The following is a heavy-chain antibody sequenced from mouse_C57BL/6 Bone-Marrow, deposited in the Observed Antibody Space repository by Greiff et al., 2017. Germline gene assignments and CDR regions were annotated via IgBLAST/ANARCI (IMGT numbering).Heavy chain of an antibody. J-gene: IGHJ3*01. D-gene: IGHD2-3*01. CDR2: IYPGGGYT. V-gene: IGHV1-63*01. CDR3: AIYDGYAWFAY. CDR1: GYTFTNYW. Sequence: VQVVESGAELVRPGTSVKMSCKASGYTFTNYWIGWAKQRPGHGLEWIGDIYPGGGYTNYNEKFKGKATLTADKSSSTAYMQFSSLTSEDSAIYYCAIYDGYAWFAYWGQGTLVTVSA.